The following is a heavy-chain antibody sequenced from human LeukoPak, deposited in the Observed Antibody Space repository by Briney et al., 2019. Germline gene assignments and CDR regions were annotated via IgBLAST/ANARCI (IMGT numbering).Heavy chain of an antibody. CDR2: ISSSSSYI. CDR1: GFTFSSYS. D-gene: IGHD5-12*01. CDR3: ARDYEIY. J-gene: IGHJ4*02. Sequence: KPGGSLRLSSAASGFTFSSYSMNWVRQAPGKGLEWVSSISSSSSYIYYGDSVKGRFTISRDNAKDSLYLQMNSLRAEDTAVYYCARDYEIYWGQGTLVTVSS. V-gene: IGHV3-21*01.